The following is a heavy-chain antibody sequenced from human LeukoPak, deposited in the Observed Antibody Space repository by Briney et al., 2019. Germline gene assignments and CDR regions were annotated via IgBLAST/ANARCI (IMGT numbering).Heavy chain of an antibody. CDR3: ARAYKDRSLAGKKEFFQH. D-gene: IGHD6-19*01. J-gene: IGHJ1*01. Sequence: PGRSLRLSCAASGFTFDNYAMNWVRQVPEKGLEWISLISWNSGTIGYADSVKGRFTISRDNANNFLYLQMNSLRAEDTALYYCARAYKDRSLAGKKEFFQHWGQGTLVTVSS. CDR1: GFTFDNYA. CDR2: ISWNSGTI. V-gene: IGHV3-9*01.